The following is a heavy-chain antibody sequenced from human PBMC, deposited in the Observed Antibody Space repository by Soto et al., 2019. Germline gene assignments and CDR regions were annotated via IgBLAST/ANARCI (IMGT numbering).Heavy chain of an antibody. V-gene: IGHV1-46*01. CDR2: INPASGST. D-gene: IGHD6-25*01. J-gene: IGHJ4*02. Sequence: QVQLVQSGAEVKKPGASVKLSCRTSGYTFTHYYIHWVRQATGQGLEWLAIINPASGSTNYAQDCLGRVTLTRDTSTTTVYMELSGLRAEDTAIFYCARDLAAGDHWGQGTLVTVSS. CDR3: ARDLAAGDH. CDR1: GYTFTHYY.